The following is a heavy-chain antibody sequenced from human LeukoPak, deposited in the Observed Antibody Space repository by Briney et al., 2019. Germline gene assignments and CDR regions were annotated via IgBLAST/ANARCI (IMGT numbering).Heavy chain of an antibody. Sequence: PSETLSLTCTVSGGSISSYYWSWIRQPPGKGLEWIGYIYYSGSTNYNPSLKSRVTISVDTSKNQFSLKLSSVTAADTAVYYCARDRNHLWFGELSLHDAFDIWGQGTMVTVSS. CDR3: ARDRNHLWFGELSLHDAFDI. CDR1: GGSISSYY. V-gene: IGHV4-59*01. J-gene: IGHJ3*02. D-gene: IGHD3-10*01. CDR2: IYYSGST.